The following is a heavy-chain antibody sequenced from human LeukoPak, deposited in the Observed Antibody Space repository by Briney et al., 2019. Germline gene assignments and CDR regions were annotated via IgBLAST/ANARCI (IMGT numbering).Heavy chain of an antibody. CDR3: ARVGYNWDDDGVDY. J-gene: IGHJ4*02. CDR2: TNQGGSDK. CDR1: DFTFSSYW. V-gene: IGHV3-7*01. D-gene: IGHD1-1*01. Sequence: GGSLRLSCAASDFTFSSYWMSWVRQAPGKGLEWVANTNQGGSDKRYMDSVRGRFTISRDNAKNSLSLHMDSLRAEDTAVYYCARVGYNWDDDGVDYWGQGTLVTVSS.